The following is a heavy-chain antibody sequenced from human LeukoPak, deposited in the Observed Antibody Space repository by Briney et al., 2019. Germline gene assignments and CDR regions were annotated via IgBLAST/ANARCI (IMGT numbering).Heavy chain of an antibody. CDR1: GYTFTDYF. V-gene: IGHV1-69*05. D-gene: IGHD2-2*01. CDR3: ARRGYCSSTSCLNPFDY. Sequence: ASVKVSCKSSGYTFTDYFLHWVRQAPGQGLEWMGGIIPIFGTANYAQKFQGRVTITTDESTSTAYMELSSLRSEDTAVYYCARRGYCSSTSCLNPFDYWGQGTLVTVSS. J-gene: IGHJ4*02. CDR2: IIPIFGTA.